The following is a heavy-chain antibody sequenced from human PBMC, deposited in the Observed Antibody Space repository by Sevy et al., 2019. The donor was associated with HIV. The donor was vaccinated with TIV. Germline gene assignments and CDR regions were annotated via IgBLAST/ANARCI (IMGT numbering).Heavy chain of an antibody. Sequence: ASVKVSCKASGGTFSNYGFHWVRQAPGQGLEWMGGIIPIFGTPNYAQPFQGRVTITADGSTSTAYMELSSLTSDYMAVYYCATSGTTGTTSHFDFWGPGTLVTVSS. CDR2: IIPIFGTP. J-gene: IGHJ4*02. D-gene: IGHD1-1*01. V-gene: IGHV1-69*13. CDR3: ATSGTTGTTSHFDF. CDR1: GGTFSNYG.